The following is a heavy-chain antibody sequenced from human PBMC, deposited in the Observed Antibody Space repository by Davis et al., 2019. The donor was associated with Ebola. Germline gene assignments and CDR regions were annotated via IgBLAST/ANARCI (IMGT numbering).Heavy chain of an antibody. J-gene: IGHJ5*02. D-gene: IGHD5-18*01. CDR2: INADDGTT. Sequence: GESLKISCAGSGFIFSSYWMHWVRQAPGKGLVWVSRINADDGTTTYADSVKGRFTISRDNAKNTLYLQMNSLRAEDTAVYYCAKGGNSYGFNWIDPWGQGTLVTVSS. CDR1: GFIFSSYW. CDR3: AKGGNSYGFNWIDP. V-gene: IGHV3-74*01.